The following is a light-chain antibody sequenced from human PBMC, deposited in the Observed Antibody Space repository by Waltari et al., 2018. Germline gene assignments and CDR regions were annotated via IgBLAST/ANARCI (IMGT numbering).Light chain of an antibody. CDR3: SSYAGSTTFVI. CDR1: SSDVGSYNL. CDR2: EGS. V-gene: IGLV2-23*03. J-gene: IGLJ2*01. Sequence: QSALTQPASVSGSPEQSITISCTGTSSDVGSYNLVSWYQQHPGKAPNLMIYEGSKRPSGISSRFSGSKSGNTASLTISGLQAEDEADYYCSSYAGSTTFVIFGGGTKLTVL.